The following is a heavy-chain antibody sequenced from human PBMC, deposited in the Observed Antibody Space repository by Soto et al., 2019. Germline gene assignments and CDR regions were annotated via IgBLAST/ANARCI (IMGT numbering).Heavy chain of an antibody. J-gene: IGHJ6*02. CDR1: GDSGSSNSAA. CDR3: AREGVDIVVVPAANFPYMDV. Sequence: SRTLSLTCAISGDSGSSNSAAWNWIRQSPSRGLEWLGRTYYRSKWYNDYAVSVKSRITINPDTSKNQFSLQLNSVTPEDTAVYYCAREGVDIVVVPAANFPYMDVWGQGTTVTVSS. CDR2: TYYRSKWYN. V-gene: IGHV6-1*01. D-gene: IGHD2-2*03.